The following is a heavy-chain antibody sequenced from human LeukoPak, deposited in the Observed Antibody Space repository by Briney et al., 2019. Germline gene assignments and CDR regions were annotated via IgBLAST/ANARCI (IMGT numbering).Heavy chain of an antibody. D-gene: IGHD5-12*01. V-gene: IGHV3-30*04. CDR2: ISYDGSNK. CDR1: GFTFSSYA. J-gene: IGHJ4*02. Sequence: GGSLRLSRAASGFTFSSYAMHWVRQAPGKGLEWVAVISYDGSNKYYADSVKGRFTISRDNSKNTLYLQMNSLRAEDTAVYYCAKDQGGHIVATALDYWGQGTLVTVSS. CDR3: AKDQGGHIVATALDY.